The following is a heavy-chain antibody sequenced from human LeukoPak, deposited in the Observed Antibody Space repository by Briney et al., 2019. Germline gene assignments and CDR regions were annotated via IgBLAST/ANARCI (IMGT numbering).Heavy chain of an antibody. D-gene: IGHD6-6*01. CDR1: GFTFSSYG. V-gene: IGHV3-33*01. Sequence: GGSLRLSCAASGFTFSSYGMHWVRQAPGKGLEWVAVIWYDGSNKYYADSVKGRFTIYRDNSKNTLYLQMNSLRAEDTAVYYCARDYKAEQLGAFDYWGQGTLVTVSS. CDR3: ARDYKAEQLGAFDY. CDR2: IWYDGSNK. J-gene: IGHJ4*02.